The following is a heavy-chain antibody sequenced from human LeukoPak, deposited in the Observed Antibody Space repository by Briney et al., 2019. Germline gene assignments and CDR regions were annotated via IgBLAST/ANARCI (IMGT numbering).Heavy chain of an antibody. CDR3: ARGHYSNYAPAPALDY. D-gene: IGHD4-11*01. CDR2: IYYSGST. CDR1: GGSISSSSYY. J-gene: IGHJ4*02. V-gene: IGHV4-39*07. Sequence: SETLSLTCTVSGGSISSSSYYWGWIRQPPGKGLEWIGSIYYSGSTYYNPSLKSRVTISVDTSKNQFSLKLSSVTAADTAVYYCARGHYSNYAPAPALDYWGQGTLVTVSS.